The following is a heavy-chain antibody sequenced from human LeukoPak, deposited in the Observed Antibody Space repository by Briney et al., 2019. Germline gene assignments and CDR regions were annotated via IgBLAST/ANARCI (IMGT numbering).Heavy chain of an antibody. D-gene: IGHD3-10*01. CDR2: IYSGGST. J-gene: IGHJ6*02. CDR3: AKDGVDYYGSGSSYYYYYGMDV. V-gene: IGHV3-66*01. Sequence: GGSLRLSCAASGFTVSSNYMSWVRQAPGKGLEWVSVIYSGGSTYYADSVKGRFTISRDNSKNTLYLQMNSLRAEDTAVYYCAKDGVDYYGSGSSYYYYYGMDVWGQGTTVTVSS. CDR1: GFTVSSNY.